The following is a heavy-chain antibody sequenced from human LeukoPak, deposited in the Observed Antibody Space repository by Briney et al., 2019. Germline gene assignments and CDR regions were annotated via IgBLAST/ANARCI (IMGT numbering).Heavy chain of an antibody. Sequence: GGSLRLSCAGSGFTFSREWMHWVRQAPGKGLVWVSRISSDGSTTIYADSVKGRFTISRDNAKNTLCLQMHSLRAEDTAVYYCARSDYFDPWGQGTLVTVSS. V-gene: IGHV3-74*01. CDR1: GFTFSREW. J-gene: IGHJ5*02. CDR3: ARSDYFDP. D-gene: IGHD4-11*01. CDR2: ISSDGSTT.